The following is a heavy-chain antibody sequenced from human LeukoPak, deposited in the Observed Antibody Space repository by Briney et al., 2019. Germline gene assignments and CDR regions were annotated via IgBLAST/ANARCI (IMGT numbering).Heavy chain of an antibody. CDR1: GGSISSYY. CDR2: IYYSGST. J-gene: IGHJ6*03. CDR3: ARAQSDRSGWYGSYYYYMDV. D-gene: IGHD6-19*01. V-gene: IGHV4-59*01. Sequence: SETLSLTCTVSGGSISSYYWSWIRQPPGKGLEWIGYIYYSGSTNYNPSLKSRVTISVDTSKNQFSLKLSSVTAADTAVYYCARAQSDRSGWYGSYYYYMDVWGKGTTVTISS.